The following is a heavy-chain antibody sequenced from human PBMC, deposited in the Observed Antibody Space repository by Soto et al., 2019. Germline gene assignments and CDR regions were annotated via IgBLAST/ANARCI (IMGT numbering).Heavy chain of an antibody. CDR3: ARVKDADYRNWFDP. CDR1: GYTFGDYY. CDR2: INPKSGDT. J-gene: IGHJ5*02. V-gene: IGHV1-2*04. D-gene: IGHD4-17*01. Sequence: QVQLVQSGAEVKKPGASVKVSCKASGYTFGDYYMHWVRQAPGQGLEWMGWINPKSGDTSYAQKFQGWVTMTRDTSISTGYMELSRLRSDDTAVYYCARVKDADYRNWFDPWGQGTLVTVSS.